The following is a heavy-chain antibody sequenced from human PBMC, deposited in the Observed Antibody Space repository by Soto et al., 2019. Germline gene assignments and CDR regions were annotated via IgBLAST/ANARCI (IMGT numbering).Heavy chain of an antibody. Sequence: GESLKISCKGSGYSFTFNWIGWVRQMPGKGLEWMGIIYPGDSESRYSPSLQGQVTISADKSISTAYLQWSSLKASDTAIYYCVRLSGSTTTSGGYYYYDLDVWGQGTTVTVSS. CDR2: IYPGDSES. J-gene: IGHJ6*02. CDR3: VRLSGSTTTSGGYYYYDLDV. CDR1: GYSFTFNW. V-gene: IGHV5-51*01. D-gene: IGHD2-2*01.